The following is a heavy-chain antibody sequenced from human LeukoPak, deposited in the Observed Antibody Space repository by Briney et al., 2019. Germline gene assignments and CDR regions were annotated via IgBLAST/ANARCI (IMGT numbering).Heavy chain of an antibody. CDR1: GFSLSTSGMC. J-gene: IGHJ4*02. D-gene: IGHD2-15*01. V-gene: IGHV2-70*11. CDR2: IDWDDDK. CDR3: ARNPAVSGQSYFDY. Sequence: SGPALVKPIQTLTLTCTFSGFSLSTSGMCVSWIRQPPGKALEWLARIDWDDDKYYSTSLKTRLTISKDTSKNQVVLTMTNMDPVDTATYYCARNPAVSGQSYFDYWGQGTLVTVSS.